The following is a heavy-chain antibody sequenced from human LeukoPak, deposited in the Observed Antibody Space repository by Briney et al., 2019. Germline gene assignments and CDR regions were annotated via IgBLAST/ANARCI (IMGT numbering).Heavy chain of an antibody. CDR3: ATETYYYYYGMDV. Sequence: EASVKVSCKASGGTFSSYAISWVRQAPGQGLEWMGRIIPILGIANYAQKFQGRVTITADKSTSTAYMELSSLRSEDTAVYYCATETYYYYYGMDVWGQGTTVTVSS. CDR1: GGTFSSYA. J-gene: IGHJ6*02. CDR2: IIPILGIA. V-gene: IGHV1-69*04.